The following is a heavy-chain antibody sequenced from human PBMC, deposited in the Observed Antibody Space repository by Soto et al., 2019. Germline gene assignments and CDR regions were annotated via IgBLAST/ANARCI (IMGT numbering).Heavy chain of an antibody. V-gene: IGHV4-4*02. CDR1: GGSISSSNW. D-gene: IGHD1-1*01. J-gene: IGHJ3*02. CDR2: IYHSGST. Sequence: KPSETLFLTCAVSGGSISSSNWWSWVRQPPGKGLEWIGEIYHSGSTNYNPSLKSRVTISVDKSKNQFSLKLSSVTAADTAVYYCARDLVWTADDAFDIWGQGTMVTVSS. CDR3: ARDLVWTADDAFDI.